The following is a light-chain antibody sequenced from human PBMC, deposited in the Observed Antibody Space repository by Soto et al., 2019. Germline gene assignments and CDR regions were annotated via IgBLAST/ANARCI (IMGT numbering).Light chain of an antibody. CDR3: QQRSNWPPEIT. Sequence: DIVMTQSPLSLPVTTGEPASVSCRANQPVSSNFLAWYQQKPGQAPRLLIYDVFNRATGIPARFSGSGSGTDFTLTISSLEPEDFAVYYCQQRSNWPPEITFGQGTRLEIK. V-gene: IGKV3-11*01. J-gene: IGKJ5*01. CDR1: QPVSSN. CDR2: DVF.